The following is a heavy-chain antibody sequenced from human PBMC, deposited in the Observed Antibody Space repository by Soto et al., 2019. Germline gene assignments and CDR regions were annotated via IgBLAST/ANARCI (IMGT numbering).Heavy chain of an antibody. CDR3: ASVRQLVGYFYYYMDV. D-gene: IGHD6-6*01. V-gene: IGHV1-18*01. J-gene: IGHJ6*03. Sequence: QVQLLQSGAEVRKPGASVKVSCKASGYTFTNYGITWVRQAPGQGLEWMGGIGAYNGDTHYTQRLQGRVTMTTDTSTSTAYMELRGLRSDHTAIYYCASVRQLVGYFYYYMDVWGNGTTVTVSS. CDR2: IGAYNGDT. CDR1: GYTFTNYG.